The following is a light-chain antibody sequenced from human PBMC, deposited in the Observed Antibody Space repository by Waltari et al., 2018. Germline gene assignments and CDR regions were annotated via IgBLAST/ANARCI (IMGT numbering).Light chain of an antibody. CDR3: QQRYSWPLT. J-gene: IGKJ4*01. CDR2: VAS. Sequence: EIVLTQSPATLSLSPGERATLSCRASQSVRSYLAWYQQKPGQAHRLLIYVASKRATGIPARFSGSGSGTDFTLTISSLEPEDFAVYYCQQRYSWPLTFGGGTKVEIK. CDR1: QSVRSY. V-gene: IGKV3-11*01.